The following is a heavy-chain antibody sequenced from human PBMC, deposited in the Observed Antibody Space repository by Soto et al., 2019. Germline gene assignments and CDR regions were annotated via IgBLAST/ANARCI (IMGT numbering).Heavy chain of an antibody. D-gene: IGHD3-10*01. Sequence: ASVKVSCKASGYKFINHYIHWVRQAPGVGLEWMGMINPNGGGTDYAQKFQGRVTMTTDTYASTVHMELSSLRSEDTAVYFCARDSSASATSYSFDYWGQGTMVTVSS. J-gene: IGHJ4*02. CDR1: GYKFINHY. CDR2: INPNGGGT. V-gene: IGHV1-46*01. CDR3: ARDSSASATSYSFDY.